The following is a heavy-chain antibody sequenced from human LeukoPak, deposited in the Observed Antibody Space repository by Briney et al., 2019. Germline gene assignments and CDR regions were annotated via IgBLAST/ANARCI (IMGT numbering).Heavy chain of an antibody. CDR3: AKESTGFQH. Sequence: GRSLRLSCAASGFTFSSYAMHWVRQAPGKGLEWVAVISYDGSNKYYADSVKGRFTISRDNSKNTLYLQMNSLRAEDTAVYYCAKESTGFQHWGQGTLVTVSS. V-gene: IGHV3-30-3*01. CDR2: ISYDGSNK. CDR1: GFTFSSYA. J-gene: IGHJ1*01.